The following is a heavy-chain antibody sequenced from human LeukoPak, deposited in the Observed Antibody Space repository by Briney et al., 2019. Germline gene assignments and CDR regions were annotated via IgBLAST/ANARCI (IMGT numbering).Heavy chain of an antibody. CDR3: ARAQGPVVVVPGANWYFDL. J-gene: IGHJ2*01. CDR1: GDTLSSYG. CDR2: CSG. D-gene: IGHD2-2*01. Sequence: ASVKVSCKAYGDTLSSYGISWGRQAPGHGVEWMGWCSGCRVTMTLDTSTSTAYTPLRGLRSGDTAVYYCARAQGPVVVVPGANWYFDLWGRGTLVTVS. V-gene: IGHV1-18*01.